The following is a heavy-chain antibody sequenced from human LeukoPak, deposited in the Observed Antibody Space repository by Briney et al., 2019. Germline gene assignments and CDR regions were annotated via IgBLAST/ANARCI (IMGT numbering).Heavy chain of an antibody. CDR3: ARRFGYCSGDDCYLYAFDI. V-gene: IGHV5-51*01. CDR1: GYSFTSYW. J-gene: IGHJ3*02. Sequence: GESLKISCKGSGYSFTSYWIGWVRQMPGKGLEWMGIILPGDSDTRYSPSFQGQVTISADKSISTAYLQWSSLKASDTAMYYCARRFGYCSGDDCYLYAFDIWGQGTVVTVSS. D-gene: IGHD2-15*01. CDR2: ILPGDSDT.